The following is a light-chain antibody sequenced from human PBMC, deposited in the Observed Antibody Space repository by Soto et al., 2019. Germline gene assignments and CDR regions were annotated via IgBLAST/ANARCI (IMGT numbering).Light chain of an antibody. Sequence: DIQLTHSPSFLSASVGDRVTITCRASQDISSALAWYQQKPGKAPKVLIHAASTLQSGVPSTFSGSGSGTDFTLTISSLQPDDFATYYCQQFNSYSRTFSQETKVDIK. CDR3: QQFNSYSRT. CDR2: AAS. J-gene: IGKJ1*01. V-gene: IGKV1-9*01. CDR1: QDISSA.